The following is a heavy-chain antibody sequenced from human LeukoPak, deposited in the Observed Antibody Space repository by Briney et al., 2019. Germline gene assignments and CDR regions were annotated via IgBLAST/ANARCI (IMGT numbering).Heavy chain of an antibody. CDR1: GFAFKNAW. CDR3: ARHGRITMVRGVIGWFDP. Sequence: PGESLRLSCAASGFAFKNAWMSWVRQPPGKGLEWIGEINHSGSTNYNPSLKSRVTISVDTSKNQFSLKLSSVTAADTAVYYCARHGRITMVRGVIGWFDPWGQGTLVTVSS. CDR2: INHSGST. V-gene: IGHV4-34*01. D-gene: IGHD3-10*01. J-gene: IGHJ5*02.